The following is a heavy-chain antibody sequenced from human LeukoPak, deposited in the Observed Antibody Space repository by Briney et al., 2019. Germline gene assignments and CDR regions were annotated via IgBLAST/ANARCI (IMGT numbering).Heavy chain of an antibody. J-gene: IGHJ4*02. V-gene: IGHV1-18*01. Sequence: ASVKVSCKASGYTFTSYGISWVRQAPGQGLEWMGWISAYNGNTNYAQKLQGRVTMTTDTSTSTAYMELRSLRSDDTAVYYCARSASFRYYDFWSGYYEPYYFDYWGREPWSPSPQ. CDR1: GYTFTSYG. CDR2: ISAYNGNT. CDR3: ARSASFRYYDFWSGYYEPYYFDY. D-gene: IGHD3-3*01.